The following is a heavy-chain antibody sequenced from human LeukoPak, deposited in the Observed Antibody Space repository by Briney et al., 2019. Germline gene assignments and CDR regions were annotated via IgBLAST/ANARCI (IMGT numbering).Heavy chain of an antibody. V-gene: IGHV3-7*05. J-gene: IGHJ4*02. CDR2: IKEDRSEK. D-gene: IGHD6-19*01. CDR3: VRVEWAVAGTY. Sequence: GGSLRLSCAASGLTFRSYWMSWVRQAPGKGLEWVAHIKEDRSEKYYVDSVKGRFSISRDDAKNSLYLQMNSLRAEDKAVYYCVRVEWAVAGTYWGQGTPVTVSS. CDR1: GLTFRSYW.